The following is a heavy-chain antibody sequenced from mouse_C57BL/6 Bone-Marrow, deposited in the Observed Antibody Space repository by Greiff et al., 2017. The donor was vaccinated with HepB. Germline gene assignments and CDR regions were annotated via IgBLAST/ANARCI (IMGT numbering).Heavy chain of an antibody. Sequence: EVQLQQSGPVLVKPGPSVKISCKASGFTFTDYYMHWVKQSHGKSLEWIGLVYPYNGGTSYNQKFKGKATLTVDTSSSTAYMELNSLTSEDSAVYYCASAGGGQLRLLAWFAYWGQGTLVTVSA. J-gene: IGHJ3*01. CDR1: GFTFTDYY. CDR3: ASAGGGQLRLLAWFAY. D-gene: IGHD3-2*02. CDR2: VYPYNGGT. V-gene: IGHV1-36*01.